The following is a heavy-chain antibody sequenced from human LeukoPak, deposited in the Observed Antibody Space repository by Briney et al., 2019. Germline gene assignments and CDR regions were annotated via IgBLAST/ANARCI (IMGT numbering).Heavy chain of an antibody. Sequence: ASVKVSCKAFGYTFTRYGISWVRQAPGQGLEWMGRISADSGDTNYAQQLQDRVTMTTDTSTRTAYMELRTLRSDDTALYYCASNTGSDGSGYAYWGQGTLVTVSS. CDR2: ISADSGDT. CDR3: ASNTGSDGSGYAY. CDR1: GYTFTRYG. D-gene: IGHD3-22*01. J-gene: IGHJ4*02. V-gene: IGHV1-18*01.